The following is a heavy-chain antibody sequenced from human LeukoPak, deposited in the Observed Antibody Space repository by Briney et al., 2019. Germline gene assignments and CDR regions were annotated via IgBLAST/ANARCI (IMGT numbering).Heavy chain of an antibody. J-gene: IGHJ4*02. CDR2: ISGSGGST. CDR3: AKELWVIVATANFDY. Sequence: QSGGSLRLSCAASGFTFSSYGMSWVRQAPGKGLEWVSAISGSGGSTYYADSVKGRFTISRDNSKNTLYLQMNSLRAEDTAVYYCAKELWVIVATANFDYWGQGTLVTVSS. CDR1: GFTFSSYG. V-gene: IGHV3-23*01. D-gene: IGHD5-12*01.